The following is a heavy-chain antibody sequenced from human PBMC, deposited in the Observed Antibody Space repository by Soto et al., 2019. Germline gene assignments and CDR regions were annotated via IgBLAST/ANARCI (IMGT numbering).Heavy chain of an antibody. CDR1: GFTFSSFG. J-gene: IGHJ4*02. D-gene: IGHD4-17*01. V-gene: IGHV3-30*18. CDR3: AKDRWGDFGDLNLPGY. Sequence: QVLLVESGGGVVQPGRSLRISCAVSGFTFSSFGMHWVRQAPGKGLEWVAVISDDGSSKHYADSLKGRFTISGDNSNNTLYLQMDSLGPEDTAVYYCAKDRWGDFGDLNLPGYWGQGTLVTVSS. CDR2: ISDDGSSK.